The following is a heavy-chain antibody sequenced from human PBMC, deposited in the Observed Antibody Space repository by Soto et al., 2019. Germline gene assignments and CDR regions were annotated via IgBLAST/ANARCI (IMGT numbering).Heavy chain of an antibody. Sequence: SETLSLTCAVYGGSFSGYYWSWIRQPPGKGLEWIGEINHSGSTNYNPSLKSRVTISVDTSKNQFSLKLSSVTAADTAVYYCARGGRLVVAATPFHNPFDYWGQGTLVTVSS. CDR1: GGSFSGYY. J-gene: IGHJ4*02. CDR3: ARGGRLVVAATPFHNPFDY. D-gene: IGHD2-15*01. V-gene: IGHV4-34*01. CDR2: INHSGST.